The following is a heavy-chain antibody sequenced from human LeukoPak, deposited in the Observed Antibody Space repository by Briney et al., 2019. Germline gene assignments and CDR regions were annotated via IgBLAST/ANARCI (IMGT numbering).Heavy chain of an antibody. J-gene: IGHJ4*02. CDR2: ISYDGSNK. CDR1: GFTFSSYG. Sequence: PGGSLRLSCVASGFTFSSYGMHWVRQAPGKGLEWVAVISYDGSNKHYVDSVKGRFTISRDNSKNTVHLQMNGLRVEDTAVYYCAATKTFDYWGQGTLVTVSS. D-gene: IGHD1-26*01. V-gene: IGHV3-30*03. CDR3: AATKTFDY.